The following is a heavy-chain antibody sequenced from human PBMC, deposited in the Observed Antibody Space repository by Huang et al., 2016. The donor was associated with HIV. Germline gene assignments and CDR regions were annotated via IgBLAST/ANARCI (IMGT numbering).Heavy chain of an antibody. V-gene: IGHV4-4*07. CDR1: GVSTRTYF. Sequence: QVHLQESGPGLVKPSETLSLICTVSGVSTRTYFWSWVRQPAGKGPEGLARMHQRGDTKSNPSLRRRVTMSVDTSKNQLSLRLTSVTAADTAVYYCAREDRNAFDIWGQGIMVIVSS. J-gene: IGHJ3*02. CDR3: AREDRNAFDI. CDR2: MHQRGDT.